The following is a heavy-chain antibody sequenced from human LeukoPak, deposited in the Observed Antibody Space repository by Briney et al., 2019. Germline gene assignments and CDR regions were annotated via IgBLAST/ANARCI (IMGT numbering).Heavy chain of an antibody. CDR3: ARGIGDRYSSSWYYFDY. J-gene: IGHJ4*02. CDR1: GCPFSIYY. D-gene: IGHD6-13*01. CDR2: IYYSGSP. V-gene: IGHV4-59*01. Sequence: SETLSLTCTGAGCPFSIYYWSGSRQPPGKGLGWVGYIYYSGSPNYHPSLKSRVTISVDTSKNQFSLKLSSVTAADTAVYYCARGIGDRYSSSWYYFDYWGQGTLVTVSS.